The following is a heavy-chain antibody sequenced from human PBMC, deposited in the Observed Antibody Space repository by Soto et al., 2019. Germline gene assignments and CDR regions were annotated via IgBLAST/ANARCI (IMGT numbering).Heavy chain of an antibody. V-gene: IGHV3-30*18. D-gene: IGHD3-22*01. Sequence: PGGSLRLSCAASGFTFSHYGMHWVRQAPGKGLEWVAVISSDGSNKFYADSVKGRLTISRDNSKNTLYLQMNSLRPEDTAVYYCAKVSNSSDYSWAYYYYAMDVWGRGTKVTVSS. CDR1: GFTFSHYG. J-gene: IGHJ6*02. CDR3: AKVSNSSDYSWAYYYYAMDV. CDR2: ISSDGSNK.